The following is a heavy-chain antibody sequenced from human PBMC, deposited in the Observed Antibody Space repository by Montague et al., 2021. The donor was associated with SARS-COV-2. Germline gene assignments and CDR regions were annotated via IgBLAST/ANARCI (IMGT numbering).Heavy chain of an antibody. D-gene: IGHD1-14*01. CDR1: GASVSGSD. V-gene: IGHV4-59*02. J-gene: IGHJ3*02. Sequence: SETLSLTCTVSGASVSGSDWGWIRQSPGKGLEWIGYFYSVGSTDYNPSLKSRVTISRDTPKNQFSLKVRTATAADTAVYYCARETMTGYAFDIWGQGTMVTVSS. CDR3: ARETMTGYAFDI. CDR2: FYSVGST.